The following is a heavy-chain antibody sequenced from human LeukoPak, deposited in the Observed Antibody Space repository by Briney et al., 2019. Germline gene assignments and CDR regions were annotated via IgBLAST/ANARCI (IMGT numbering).Heavy chain of an antibody. V-gene: IGHV1-46*01. CDR1: GYPFTSYY. CDR3: AAGIAAPEPFH. CDR2: INPSGGST. J-gene: IGHJ4*02. D-gene: IGHD6-13*01. Sequence: GASVKVSCKASGYPFTSYYMHWVRQAPGQGLEWMGIINPSGGSTSYAQKFQGRVTMTRDTSTSTVYMELSSLRSEDTAVYYCAAGIAAPEPFHWGQGTLVTVSS.